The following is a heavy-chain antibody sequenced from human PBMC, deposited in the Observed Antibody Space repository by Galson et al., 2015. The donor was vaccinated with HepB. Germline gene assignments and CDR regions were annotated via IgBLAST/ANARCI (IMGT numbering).Heavy chain of an antibody. V-gene: IGHV3-30*18. J-gene: IGHJ6*03. D-gene: IGHD5-18*01. CDR1: GFTFSSYG. CDR3: AKDREVQLWLDYYYYMDV. Sequence: SLRLSCAASGFTFSSYGMHWVRQAPGKGLEWVAVISYDGSNKYYADSVKGRFTISRDNSKNTLYLQMNSLRAEDTAVYYCAKDREVQLWLDYYYYMDVWGKGTTVTVSS. CDR2: ISYDGSNK.